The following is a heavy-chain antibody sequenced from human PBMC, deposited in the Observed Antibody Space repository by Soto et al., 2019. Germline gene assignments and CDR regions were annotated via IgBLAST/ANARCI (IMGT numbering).Heavy chain of an antibody. J-gene: IGHJ4*02. Sequence: QVQLQESGPGLVKPSQTLSLTCIVSGGSISSADYYWSWIRQPPGKGLEWIGYIYYSGSTYYNPSLKSRVTISVDTSKNQFSLNLSSVTAADTAVYYCARDASPYSGPDYWGQGTLVTVSS. D-gene: IGHD5-12*01. CDR2: IYYSGST. CDR3: ARDASPYSGPDY. CDR1: GGSISSADYY. V-gene: IGHV4-30-4*01.